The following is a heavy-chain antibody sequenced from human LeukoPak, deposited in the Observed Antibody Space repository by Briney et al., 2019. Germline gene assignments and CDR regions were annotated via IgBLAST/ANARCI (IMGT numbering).Heavy chain of an antibody. CDR2: INHSGST. D-gene: IGHD3/OR15-3a*01. V-gene: IGHV4-34*01. CDR1: GGSFSGYY. J-gene: IGHJ4*02. CDR3: ARQTGSGLFILP. Sequence: NPSETLSLTCAVYGGSFSGYYWSWIRQPPGKGLEWIGEINHSGSTNYNPSLKSRVTISVDTSKNQFSLKLSSVTAADTVVYYCARQTGSGLFILPGGQGTLVTVSS.